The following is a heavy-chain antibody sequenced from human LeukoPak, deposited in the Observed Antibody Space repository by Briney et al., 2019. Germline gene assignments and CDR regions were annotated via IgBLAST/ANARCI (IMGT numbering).Heavy chain of an antibody. CDR2: INHSRST. D-gene: IGHD6-19*01. CDR3: ARVSSGWSDAFDI. V-gene: IGHV4-34*01. J-gene: IGHJ3*02. Sequence: SGGSLRLSCAASGFTFSSYAMSWVRQPPGKGLEWIGEINHSRSTNYNPSLKSRVTISVDTSKNQFSLKLSSVTAADTAVYYCARVSSGWSDAFDIWGQGTMVTVSS. CDR1: GFTFSSYA.